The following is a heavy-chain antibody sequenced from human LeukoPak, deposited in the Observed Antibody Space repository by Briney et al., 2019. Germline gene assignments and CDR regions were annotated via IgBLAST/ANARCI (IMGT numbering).Heavy chain of an antibody. CDR2: IGSSGSST. Sequence: GGSLRLSCAASGFSFSNYEMNRVRQAPGKGLEWVAYIGSSGSSTQYADSVKGRFTISRDNAKNSLFLQMNSLRAEDTAVYYCAREGGSGSHQYFEYWGQGALVTVSP. CDR3: AREGGSGSHQYFEY. J-gene: IGHJ4*02. V-gene: IGHV3-48*03. D-gene: IGHD6-19*01. CDR1: GFSFSNYE.